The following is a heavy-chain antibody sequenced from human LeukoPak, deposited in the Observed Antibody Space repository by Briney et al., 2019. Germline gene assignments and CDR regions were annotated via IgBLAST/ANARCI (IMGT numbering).Heavy chain of an antibody. Sequence: GGSLRLSCAASGFSFSGYGMHWVRQAPGKGLEWVTFIRYDGSTKSYADSVKGRFTIARDNSKNALYLQMNSLRAEDTAVYFCAKDYNNGFDYWGQGALVTVSS. CDR3: AKDYNNGFDY. CDR2: IRYDGSTK. V-gene: IGHV3-30*02. J-gene: IGHJ4*02. CDR1: GFSFSGYG. D-gene: IGHD1-14*01.